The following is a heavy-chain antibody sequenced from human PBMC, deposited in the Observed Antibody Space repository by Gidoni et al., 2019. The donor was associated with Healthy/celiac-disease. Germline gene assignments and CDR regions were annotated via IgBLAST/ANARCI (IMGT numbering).Heavy chain of an antibody. J-gene: IGHJ4*02. CDR1: GFTFSSYA. V-gene: IGHV3-23*01. CDR2: ISGSGGST. CDR3: AKDAPWYYDFWSGYPHFDY. Sequence: CAASGFTFSSYAMSWVRQAPGKGLEWVSAISGSGGSTYYADSVKGRFTISRDNSKNTLYLKMNSLRAEDTAVYYCAKDAPWYYDFWSGYPHFDYWGQGTLVTVSS. D-gene: IGHD3-3*01.